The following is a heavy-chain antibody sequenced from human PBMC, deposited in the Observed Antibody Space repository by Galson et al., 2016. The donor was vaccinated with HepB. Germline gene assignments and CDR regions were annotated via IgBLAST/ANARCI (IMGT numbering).Heavy chain of an antibody. Sequence: SLRLSCAASGFTFSSYAMSWVRQAPGKGLEWVSTISDIGVSTYYADSVKGRFTISRDNSKKTLYLQMNSLRAEDTAVYYCELFYVSGSSSYYYGMDVWGQGTTVTVSS. CDR1: GFTFSSYA. D-gene: IGHD3-10*01. CDR2: ISDIGVST. CDR3: ELFYVSGSSSYYYGMDV. J-gene: IGHJ6*02. V-gene: IGHV3-23*01.